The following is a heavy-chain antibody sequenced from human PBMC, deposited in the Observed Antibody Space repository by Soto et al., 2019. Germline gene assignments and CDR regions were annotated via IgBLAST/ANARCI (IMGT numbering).Heavy chain of an antibody. CDR3: ARRITPYYYGSGSYYPYYFDY. Sequence: SETLSLTCAVDGGAFSGYYWSWIRQPPGKGLEWMGEINHGGSTNYNPALKSRGTISVDTSKNQFSLKLSSVTAADTAVYYCARRITPYYYGSGSYYPYYFDYWGQGTLVTVS. J-gene: IGHJ4*02. CDR1: GGAFSGYY. D-gene: IGHD3-10*01. CDR2: INHGGST. V-gene: IGHV4-34*01.